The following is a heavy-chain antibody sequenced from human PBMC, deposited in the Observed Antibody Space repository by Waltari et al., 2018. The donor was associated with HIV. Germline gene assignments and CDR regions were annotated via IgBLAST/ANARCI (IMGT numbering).Heavy chain of an antibody. CDR1: GGSISSYY. J-gene: IGHJ4*02. V-gene: IGHV4-59*01. CDR2: IYYSGST. Sequence: QVQLQESGPGLVKPSETLSLTCTVSGGSISSYYWCWIRQPPGKGLEWIGYIYYSGSTYYPPSLKSRVTISVDTPKNQFSLKRSSVTAADTAVYYCARAVGYSYGYSFDYWGQGTLVTVSS. D-gene: IGHD5-18*01. CDR3: ARAVGYSYGYSFDY.